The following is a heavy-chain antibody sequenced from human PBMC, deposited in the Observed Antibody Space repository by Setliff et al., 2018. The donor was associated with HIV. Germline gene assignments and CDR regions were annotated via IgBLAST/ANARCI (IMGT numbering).Heavy chain of an antibody. Sequence: SETLSLTCNISGASMNSYYWSWVRQSAGQELEWIGRIYVNGKANYNPSLKSRVTMSVGKSKSQFSLRLRSVTAADTAVYYCARISNGFEPNAVDIWGLGTMVT. J-gene: IGHJ3*02. V-gene: IGHV4-4*07. CDR2: IYVNGKA. D-gene: IGHD3-22*01. CDR3: ARISNGFEPNAVDI. CDR1: GASMNSYY.